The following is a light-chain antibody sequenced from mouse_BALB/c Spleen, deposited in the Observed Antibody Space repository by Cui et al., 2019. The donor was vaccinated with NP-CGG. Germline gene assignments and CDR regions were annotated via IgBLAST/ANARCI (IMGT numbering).Light chain of an antibody. CDR1: TGAVTIRNY. V-gene: IGLV1*01. Sequence: QAVVTQESALTTSPGETVTLTCRSSTGAVTIRNYANWVQEKPDHLFTGLIGGTNNRAPGVPARFSGSLIGDKAALTITGAQTEDEAIYFCALWYSNHWVFGGGTKPTVL. CDR2: GTN. J-gene: IGLJ1*01. CDR3: ALWYSNHWV.